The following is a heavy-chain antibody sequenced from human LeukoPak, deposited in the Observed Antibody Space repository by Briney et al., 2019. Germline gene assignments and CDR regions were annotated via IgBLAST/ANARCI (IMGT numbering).Heavy chain of an antibody. CDR3: ARHSSDFWTGYYFGNWFDP. CDR2: IYYSGST. V-gene: IGHV4-39*01. CDR1: GGSISSSSYY. J-gene: IGHJ5*02. Sequence: TASETLSLTCTVSGGSISSSSYYWGWIRQPPGKGLEWIGSIYYSGSTYYSPSLKSRVAISVDTSENQFSLKLTSVTAADSAVYFCARHSSDFWTGYYFGNWFDPWGQGTLVTVSS. D-gene: IGHD3/OR15-3a*01.